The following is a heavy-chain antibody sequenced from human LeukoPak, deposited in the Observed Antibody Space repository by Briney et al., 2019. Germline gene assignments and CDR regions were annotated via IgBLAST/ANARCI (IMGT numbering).Heavy chain of an antibody. CDR3: ASDGIKGDYYYMDV. V-gene: IGHV4-30-4*01. CDR2: IYYSGST. D-gene: IGHD3-10*01. Sequence: PSQTLSLTCTVSGGSISSGDYYWSWIRQPPGKGLEWIGYIYYSGSTYYNPSLKSRVTISVDTSKNQFSLKLSSVTAADTAVYYCASDGIKGDYYYMDVWGKGTTVTVSS. CDR1: GGSISSGDYY. J-gene: IGHJ6*03.